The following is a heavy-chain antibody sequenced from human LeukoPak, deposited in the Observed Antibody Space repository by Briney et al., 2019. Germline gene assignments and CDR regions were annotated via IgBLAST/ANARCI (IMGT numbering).Heavy chain of an antibody. CDR1: GGSISSYY. V-gene: IGHV4-59*08. Sequence: PSETLSLTCTVSGGSISSYYWSWIRQPPGKGLEWIGYIYYSGSTNYDPSLKSRVTISVDTSKNQFSLKLSSVTAADTAVYYCARQPWPYFDYWGQGTLVTVSS. CDR3: ARQPWPYFDY. J-gene: IGHJ4*02. CDR2: IYYSGST.